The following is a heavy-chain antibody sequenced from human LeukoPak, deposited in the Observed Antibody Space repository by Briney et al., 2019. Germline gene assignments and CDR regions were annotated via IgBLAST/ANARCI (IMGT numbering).Heavy chain of an antibody. D-gene: IGHD1-20*01. V-gene: IGHV3-64*01. CDR3: ARAITGNWNDNGYFDY. J-gene: IGHJ4*02. CDR2: INSYGDST. CDR1: GFTFSYYG. Sequence: PGGSLILSCDASGFTFSYYGMHWVRLAPGEGLQYVAGINSYGDSTYYGNSGKGRFTISRDNSKNTLYLQLASLSAGDMSVYFCARAITGNWNDNGYFDYWGQGALVTVST.